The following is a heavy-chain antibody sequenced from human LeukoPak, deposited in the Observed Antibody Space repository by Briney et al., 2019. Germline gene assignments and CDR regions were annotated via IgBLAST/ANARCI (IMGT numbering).Heavy chain of an antibody. CDR1: DGSISSSGYY. D-gene: IGHD6-19*01. CDR2: MSHSGST. J-gene: IGHJ4*02. V-gene: IGHV4-39*01. CDR3: ARHTDSSGWSHFDY. Sequence: PSETLSLTCTVSDGSISSSGYYWGWIRQPPGKGLEWIGSMSHSGSTYYNPSLKSRVTISVDTSKNQFSLKLSSVTAADTAVYYCARHTDSSGWSHFDYWGQGTLVTVSS.